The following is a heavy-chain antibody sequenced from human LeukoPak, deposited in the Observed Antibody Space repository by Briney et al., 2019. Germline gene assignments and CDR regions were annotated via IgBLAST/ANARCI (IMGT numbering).Heavy chain of an antibody. CDR3: ASSPPEQQHEYFQH. CDR1: GFTFSSYA. V-gene: IGHV3-30-3*01. CDR2: ISYDGSNK. Sequence: PGGSLRLSCAASGFTFSSYAMHWVRQAPGKGLEWVAVISYDGSNKYYADSVKGRFTISRDNSKNTLYLQMNSLRAEDTAVYYCASSPPEQQHEYFQHWGQGTLVTVSS. D-gene: IGHD6-13*01. J-gene: IGHJ1*01.